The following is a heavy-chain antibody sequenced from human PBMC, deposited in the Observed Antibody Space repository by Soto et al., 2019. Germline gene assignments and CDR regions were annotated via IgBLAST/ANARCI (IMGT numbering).Heavy chain of an antibody. CDR2: ISGSAGST. Sequence: GGSLRLSCAASGCTFSTYAMSWVRQAPGKGLEWVSSISGSAGSTYYAASVKGRFTISRDNSKNTLYLEVNSLRTEDTAVYHCAKSYYGSGTSVHSFDYWGQGTLVTVSS. CDR1: GCTFSTYA. D-gene: IGHD3-10*01. CDR3: AKSYYGSGTSVHSFDY. V-gene: IGHV3-23*01. J-gene: IGHJ4*02.